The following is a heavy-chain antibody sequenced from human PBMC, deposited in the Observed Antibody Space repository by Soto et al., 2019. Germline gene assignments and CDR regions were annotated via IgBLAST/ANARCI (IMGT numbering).Heavy chain of an antibody. V-gene: IGHV4-59*01. CDR2: ICYCEIT. CDR3: ATGHYNTSLNHGHYDY. D-gene: IGHD2-2*01. J-gene: IGHJ4*02. CDR1: VGSFSSFC. Sequence: SETLSLTCIVSVGSFSSFCWSWIRQPPGKGLERIGYICYCEITNYTPSLNSRCTISMDTTKNQLSLKQSSVSAADKAVYYCATGHYNTSLNHGHYDYWGQGTLVTVSS.